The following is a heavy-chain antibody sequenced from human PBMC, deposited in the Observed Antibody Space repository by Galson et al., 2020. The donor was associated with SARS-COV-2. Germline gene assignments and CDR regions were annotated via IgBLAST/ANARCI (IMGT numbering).Heavy chain of an antibody. J-gene: IGHJ5*02. CDR3: AREDCIGDFCYSDLNWFDP. V-gene: IGHV4-59*11. D-gene: IGHD2-15*01. CDR1: GASIHFRY. Sequence: SETLSLTCSVSGASIHFRYWSWFRQPPGKGLKWIGYIYYSGITKYNPSLNSRVTMSVDTSKNQFSLKLSSVTAADTAMYYCAREDCIGDFCYSDLNWFDPWGPGTQVTVSS. CDR2: IYYSGIT.